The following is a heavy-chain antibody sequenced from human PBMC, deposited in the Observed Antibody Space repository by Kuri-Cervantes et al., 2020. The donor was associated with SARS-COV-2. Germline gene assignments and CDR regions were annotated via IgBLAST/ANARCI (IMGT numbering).Heavy chain of an antibody. Sequence: GGSLRLSCAASGFTFSSYCMNWVRQAPGKGLEWVSSISGSSSYTYYAYSVKGRFTISSDNAKNSLYLQMNSLRGEDTAVYYCARAPSRNDYNWDDYWGQEILTVSS. D-gene: IGHD5-24*01. CDR1: GFTFSSYC. CDR3: ARAPSRNDYNWDDY. CDR2: ISGSSSYT. V-gene: IGHV3-21*01. J-gene: IGHJ4*01.